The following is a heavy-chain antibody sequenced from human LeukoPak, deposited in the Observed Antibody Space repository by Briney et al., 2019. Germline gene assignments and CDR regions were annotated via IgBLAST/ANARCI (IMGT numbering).Heavy chain of an antibody. CDR1: GFTFRSYE. Sequence: GGSLRLSCADSGFTFRSYEMNWVRQAPGKGLEWVSVISGSGRYIYYGDSVRGRFTISRDNAKNSVLLEINSLRVEDTAVYYCATGLEDSNIDYWGQGTLVTVSS. J-gene: IGHJ4*02. V-gene: IGHV3-21*01. CDR3: ATGLEDSNIDY. CDR2: ISGSGRYI.